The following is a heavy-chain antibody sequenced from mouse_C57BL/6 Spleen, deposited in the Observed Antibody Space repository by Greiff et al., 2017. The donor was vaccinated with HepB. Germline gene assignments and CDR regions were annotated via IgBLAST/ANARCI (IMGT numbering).Heavy chain of an antibody. Sequence: QVHVKQSGAELAKPGASVKLSCMASGYTFTSYWMHWVKQRPGQGLEWIGYINPSSGYTKYNQKFKDKATLTADKSSSTAYMQLSSLTYEDSAVYYCARDLYDLYFDYWGQGTTLTVSS. J-gene: IGHJ2*01. CDR2: INPSSGYT. CDR3: ARDLYDLYFDY. V-gene: IGHV1-7*01. CDR1: GYTFTSYW. D-gene: IGHD2-3*01.